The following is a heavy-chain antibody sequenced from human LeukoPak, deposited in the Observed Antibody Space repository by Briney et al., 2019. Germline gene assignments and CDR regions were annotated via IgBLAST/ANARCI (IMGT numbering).Heavy chain of an antibody. CDR3: ARDGVRYCSSTSCYGLGWFDP. CDR2: IYYSGST. Sequence: SETLSLTCTVSGGSISSYYWSWIRQPPGKGLEWIGYIYYSGSTNYNPSLKSRVTISVDTSKNHFSLKLSSVTAADTAVYYCARDGVRYCSSTSCYGLGWFDPWGQGTLVTVSS. J-gene: IGHJ5*02. D-gene: IGHD2-2*01. V-gene: IGHV4-59*01. CDR1: GGSISSYY.